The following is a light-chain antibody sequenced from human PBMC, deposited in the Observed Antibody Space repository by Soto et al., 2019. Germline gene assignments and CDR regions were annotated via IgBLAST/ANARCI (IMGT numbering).Light chain of an antibody. Sequence: QPVLTQSPSASASLGASVKLTCTLSSGHSNYAIALPQQQAEKGPRYLMKLNSDGSHRKGDGIPDRFSGSSSGAERYLTVPSLQDEDEDDYYCQAWGNGIRVFGGGTKLTVL. CDR3: QAWGNGIRV. V-gene: IGLV4-69*01. CDR1: SGHSNYA. CDR2: LNSDGSH. J-gene: IGLJ3*02.